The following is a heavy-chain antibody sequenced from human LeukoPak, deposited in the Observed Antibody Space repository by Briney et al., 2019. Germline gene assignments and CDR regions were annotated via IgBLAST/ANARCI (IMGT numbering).Heavy chain of an antibody. Sequence: ASVKASCKSAGFTFTAYYIHWVLEAPGQGLEWVGYIGPHSSATSSPQEFQGRVTMTRDTSMSTAYMELTRLTSDDTAVYYCAGEGNGLLSKDFDYWGQGTLVTVSS. V-gene: IGHV1-2*02. J-gene: IGHJ4*02. CDR2: IGPHSSAT. CDR3: AGEGNGLLSKDFDY. CDR1: GFTFTAYY. D-gene: IGHD2/OR15-2a*01.